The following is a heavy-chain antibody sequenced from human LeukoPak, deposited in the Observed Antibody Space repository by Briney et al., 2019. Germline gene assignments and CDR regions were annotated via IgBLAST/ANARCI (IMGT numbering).Heavy chain of an antibody. CDR3: AKGELSD. CDR2: ISYDGSNK. V-gene: IGHV3-30*18. Sequence: GGSLRLSCAASGFTFSSYGMHWVRQAPGKGLEWVAVISYDGSNKYYADSVKGRFTISRDNSKNTLYLQMNSLRAEDTAVYYCAKGELSDWGQGTLVTVSS. CDR1: GFTFSSYG. D-gene: IGHD3-16*02. J-gene: IGHJ4*02.